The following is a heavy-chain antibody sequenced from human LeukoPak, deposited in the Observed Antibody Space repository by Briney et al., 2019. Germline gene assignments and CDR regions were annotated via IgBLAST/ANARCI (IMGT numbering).Heavy chain of an antibody. CDR2: IIPIFGTA. V-gene: IGHV1-69*05. D-gene: IGHD6-13*01. Sequence: ASVKVSCKASGGTFSSYAISWVRQAPGQGLEWMGGIIPIFGTANYAQKFQGRVTITTDESTSTAYMELSRLRSDDTAVYYCAREEGIAAAVDYWGQGTLVTVSS. J-gene: IGHJ4*02. CDR1: GGTFSSYA. CDR3: AREEGIAAAVDY.